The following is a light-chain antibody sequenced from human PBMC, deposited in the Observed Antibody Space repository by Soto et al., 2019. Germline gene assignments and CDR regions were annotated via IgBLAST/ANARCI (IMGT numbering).Light chain of an antibody. Sequence: HSVLTQPPSASGTPGQRVTISCSGSSSNIGTNTVIWYQQLPGAAPKLLIYSDNQRPSGVPDRVSGSKSATSASLAISGLQAEDEADYFCAAWDVSLVVFGGGTKLTVL. J-gene: IGLJ2*01. CDR3: AAWDVSLVV. V-gene: IGLV1-44*01. CDR1: SSNIGTNT. CDR2: SDN.